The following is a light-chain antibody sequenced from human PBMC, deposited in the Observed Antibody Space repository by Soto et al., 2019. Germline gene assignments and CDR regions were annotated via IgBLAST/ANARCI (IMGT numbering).Light chain of an antibody. CDR2: GAS. CDR3: HQFGGSPPYT. CDR1: QSISSSY. J-gene: IGKJ2*01. V-gene: IGKV3-20*01. Sequence: EIVLTQSPGTLSLSPGERATLSCRVSQSISSSYLAWYQQKPGQAPRLLIYGASSRAIGIPDRFSGSGSGTDFTLTINIVEPEDFVVYYCHQFGGSPPYTFGQGTKLEI.